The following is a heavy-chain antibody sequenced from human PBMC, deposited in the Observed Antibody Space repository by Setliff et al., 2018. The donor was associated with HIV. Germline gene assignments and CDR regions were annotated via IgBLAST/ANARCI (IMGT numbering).Heavy chain of an antibody. CDR3: ARRYHDASGFYNS. V-gene: IGHV4-39*02. CDR1: GASISGPIGITYY. D-gene: IGHD1-1*01. CDR2: IHYSRGS. J-gene: IGHJ4*02. Sequence: SETLSLTCTVSGASISGPIGITYYWDWLRQPPGKGLEWIGNIHYSRGSSYNASLKSRVTISLDTSKNHFSLKLSSVAAADTAVYYCARRYHDASGFYNSWGQGVLVTVYS.